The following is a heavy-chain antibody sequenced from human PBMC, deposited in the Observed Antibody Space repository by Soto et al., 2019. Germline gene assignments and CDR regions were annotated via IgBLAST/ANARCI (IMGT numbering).Heavy chain of an antibody. CDR2: MNPNSGNT. CDR3: ARGARVVAATSGYYLDY. CDR1: GYTFTSYD. D-gene: IGHD2-15*01. J-gene: IGHJ4*02. Sequence: QVQLVQSGAEVKKPGASVKVSCKASGYTFTSYDINWVRQATGQGLEWMGWMNPNSGNTGYAQKFQGRVTMTRNTSISTAYMELSSLRSEDTAVYYCARGARVVAATSGYYLDYLGQGTLVTVSS. V-gene: IGHV1-8*01.